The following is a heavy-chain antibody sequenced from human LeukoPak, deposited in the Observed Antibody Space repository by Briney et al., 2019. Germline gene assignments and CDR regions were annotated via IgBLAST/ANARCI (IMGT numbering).Heavy chain of an antibody. CDR1: GFTFSSYA. J-gene: IGHJ1*01. CDR3: AKDGSSWYFLAEYFQH. Sequence: GWSLRLSCAASGFTFSSYAMSWVRQAPGKGLEWVSAISGSGGSTYYADSVKGRFTISRDNSKNTLYLQMNSLRAEDTAVYYCAKDGSSWYFLAEYFQHWGQGTLVTVSS. CDR2: ISGSGGST. V-gene: IGHV3-23*01. D-gene: IGHD6-13*01.